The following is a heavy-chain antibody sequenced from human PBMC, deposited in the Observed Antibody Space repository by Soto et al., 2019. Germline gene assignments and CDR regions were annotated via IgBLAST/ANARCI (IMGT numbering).Heavy chain of an antibody. CDR2: ISAYNGNT. D-gene: IGHD6-19*01. CDR3: AGPRASSGWYNPSYYYYGMDV. J-gene: IGHJ6*02. CDR1: GYTFTSYG. V-gene: IGHV1-18*01. Sequence: ASVKVSCKASGYTFTSYGISWVRQAPGQGLEWMGWISAYNGNTNYAQKLQGRVTMTTGTSTSTAYMELRSLRSDDTAVYYCAGPRASSGWYNPSYYYYGMDVWGQGTTVTVSS.